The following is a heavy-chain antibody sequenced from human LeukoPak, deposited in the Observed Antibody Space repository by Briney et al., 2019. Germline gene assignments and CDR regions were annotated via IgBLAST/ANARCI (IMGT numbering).Heavy chain of an antibody. J-gene: IGHJ5*02. CDR1: GYTFSDYY. D-gene: IGHD3-10*01. CDR2: INPNSGGS. V-gene: IGHV1-2*02. Sequence: ASVKVSCKASGYTFSDYYMHWVRQAPGQGLEWMGWINPNSGGSKSAQKFQGRVTMTRDTSINTAYMELNWLRSDDTAVYFCARGAGGYFGSGQTDPWGQGTLVTVSS. CDR3: ARGAGGYFGSGQTDP.